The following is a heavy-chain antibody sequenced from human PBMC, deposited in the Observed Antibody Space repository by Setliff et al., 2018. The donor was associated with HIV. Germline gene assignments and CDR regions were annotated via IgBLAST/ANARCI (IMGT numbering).Heavy chain of an antibody. CDR3: ARVDVIYYDNSGSTAEYFQH. J-gene: IGHJ1*01. V-gene: IGHV4-4*02. CDR2: IYHSGST. Sequence: SETLSLTCAVSGASISSNNWWSWVRQPPGKGLEWIGEIYHSGSTNYNPSLMSRVTISVDKSKNQFSLKLSSVTAADTAVYYCARVDVIYYDNSGSTAEYFQHWGQGTLVTSPQ. CDR1: GASISSNNW. D-gene: IGHD3-22*01.